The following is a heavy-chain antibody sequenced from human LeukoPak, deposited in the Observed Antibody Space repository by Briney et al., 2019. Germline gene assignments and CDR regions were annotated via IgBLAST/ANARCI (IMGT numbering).Heavy chain of an antibody. D-gene: IGHD3-22*01. CDR1: GFTVSANH. J-gene: IGHJ1*01. CDR2: IYTSGKT. Sequence: GSLTVSCAASGFTVSANHMTWGRQAPGRGVEGGSVIYTSGKTYYSDSVKGRFTFSRDKSETTLRLQMNSLRAADTAVYYCARESPDSSGHSLPLDHWGQGTLDPVSS. CDR3: ARESPDSSGHSLPLDH. V-gene: IGHV3-66*01.